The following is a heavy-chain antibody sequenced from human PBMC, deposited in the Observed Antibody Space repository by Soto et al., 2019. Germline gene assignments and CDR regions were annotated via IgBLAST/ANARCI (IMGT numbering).Heavy chain of an antibody. CDR1: GGSFSGYY. V-gene: IGHV4-34*01. CDR2: INHRGST. CDR3: ARDTYRGYCSGCSCYQPLDY. Sequence: SETLSLTCAVYGGSFSGYYWSWIRQPPGKGLEWIGEINHRGSTNYNPSLESRVTISVDTSKNQFSLKLSSVTAADTAVYYCARDTYRGYCSGCSCYQPLDYWGQGTLVTVSS. D-gene: IGHD2-15*01. J-gene: IGHJ4*02.